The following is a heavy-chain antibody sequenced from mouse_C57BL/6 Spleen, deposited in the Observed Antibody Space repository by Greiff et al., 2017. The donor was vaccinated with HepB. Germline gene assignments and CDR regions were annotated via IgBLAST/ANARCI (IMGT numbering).Heavy chain of an antibody. V-gene: IGHV5-4*03. Sequence: EVKLQESGGGLVKPGGSLKLSCAASGFTFSSYAMSWVRQTPEKRLEWVATISDGGSYTYYPDNVKGRFTISRDNAKNNLYLQMSHLKSEDTAMYYCASLLLRYWYFDVWGTGTTVTVSS. J-gene: IGHJ1*03. CDR3: ASLLLRYWYFDV. D-gene: IGHD1-1*01. CDR2: ISDGGSYT. CDR1: GFTFSSYA.